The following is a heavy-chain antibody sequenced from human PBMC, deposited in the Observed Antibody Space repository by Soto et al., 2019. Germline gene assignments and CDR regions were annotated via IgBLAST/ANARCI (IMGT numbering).Heavy chain of an antibody. CDR2: IYYSGRT. D-gene: IGHD2-21*02. CDR3: ARQRTTVVTQAYFDH. Sequence: LSLTCIVSGESISSSSYYWGWIRQPPGKGLEWIGSIYYSGRTYYNPSFKSRVTISIDTSKNQFSLNLSSVTATDTAAYYCARQRTTVVTQAYFDHCRQGALVTVSS. V-gene: IGHV4-39*01. J-gene: IGHJ4*02. CDR1: GESISSSSYY.